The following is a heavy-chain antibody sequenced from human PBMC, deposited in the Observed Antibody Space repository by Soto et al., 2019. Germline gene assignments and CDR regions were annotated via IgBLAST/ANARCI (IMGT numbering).Heavy chain of an antibody. J-gene: IGHJ4*02. V-gene: IGHV3-23*01. CDR1: GFTFSSYA. CDR2: ISGSGGST. Sequence: EVQLLESGGGLVQPGGSLRLSCAASGFTFSSYAMSWVRQAPGKGLEWVSAISGSGGSTYYADSVKGRFTISRDNAKNTLYLQMNSLRAEDTALYYCARGDCGGAGCNNFDYWGQGTLVTVSS. CDR3: ARGDCGGAGCNNFDY. D-gene: IGHD2-21*01.